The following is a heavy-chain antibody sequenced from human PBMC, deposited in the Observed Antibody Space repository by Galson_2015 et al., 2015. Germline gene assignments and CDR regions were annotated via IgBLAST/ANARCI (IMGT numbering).Heavy chain of an antibody. D-gene: IGHD3-10*01. CDR2: INPNSGGT. J-gene: IGHJ6*02. CDR3: AGGAFGNYDYGLDV. Sequence: SVKVSCKASGYTFTNYYMHWVRQAPGQGLEWMGRINPNSGGTNYAQKFQGRVTMTRDTSISTAYMELSRLRSDDTAVYYCAGGAFGNYDYGLDVWGQGTTVTVSS. V-gene: IGHV1-2*06. CDR1: GYTFTNYY.